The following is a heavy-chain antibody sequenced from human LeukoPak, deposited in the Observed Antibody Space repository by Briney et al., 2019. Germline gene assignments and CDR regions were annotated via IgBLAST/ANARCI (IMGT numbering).Heavy chain of an antibody. CDR1: GGTFSSYA. CDR3: ARVATPEYYDILTGPMDV. J-gene: IGHJ6*02. CDR2: INPNSGGT. D-gene: IGHD3-9*01. V-gene: IGHV1-2*02. Sequence: ASVKVSCKASGGTFSSYAISWVRQAPGQGLEWMGWINPNSGGTNYAQKFQGRVTMTRDTSISTAYMELSRLRSDDTAVYYCARVATPEYYDILTGPMDVWGQGTTVTVSS.